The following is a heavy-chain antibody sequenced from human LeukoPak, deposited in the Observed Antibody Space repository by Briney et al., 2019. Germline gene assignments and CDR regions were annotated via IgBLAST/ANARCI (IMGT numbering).Heavy chain of an antibody. CDR2: IKQDESEK. V-gene: IGHV3-7*03. D-gene: IGHD6-13*01. CDR1: GFTFSNYW. Sequence: GGSLRLSCVFSGFTFSNYWMSWVRQAPGKGLEWVANIKQDESEKHYVDSVKGRFTISRDNAKNSLYLQMNSLRAEDTAVYYCARGSARTAEDYFDYWGQGNLVTVSS. CDR3: ARGSARTAEDYFDY. J-gene: IGHJ4*02.